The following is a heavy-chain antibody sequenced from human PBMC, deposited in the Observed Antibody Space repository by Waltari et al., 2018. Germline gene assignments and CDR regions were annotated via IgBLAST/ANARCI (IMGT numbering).Heavy chain of an antibody. CDR3: AKDTGYGDSTILDY. V-gene: IGHV3-23*01. J-gene: IGHJ4*02. CDR1: GFPFNIYA. CDR2: LSAGGGSA. D-gene: IGHD4-17*01. Sequence: EMQLLESGGGLVQPGGSLRLSCAASGFPFNIYAISWVRQAPGKGLEWVSALSAGGGSAYYADSVKGRFTISRVNSKNTLYLQMNSLRAEDTAVYYCAKDTGYGDSTILDYWGQGTLVTVSS.